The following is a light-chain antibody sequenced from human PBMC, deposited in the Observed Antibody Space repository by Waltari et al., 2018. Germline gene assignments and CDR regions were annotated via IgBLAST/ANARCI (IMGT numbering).Light chain of an antibody. CDR3: QHFLDSLWA. CDR2: SAS. Sequence: VVTQSPGTLSLSPGERATLSCRTSHSVSGGYAAWYQQKPGQPPRVLMYSASMRAPGVPDRFTGSVSGTDFTLTISRLEPEDFAVYYCQHFLDSLWAFGQGTKVEVK. V-gene: IGKV3-20*01. J-gene: IGKJ1*01. CDR1: HSVSGGY.